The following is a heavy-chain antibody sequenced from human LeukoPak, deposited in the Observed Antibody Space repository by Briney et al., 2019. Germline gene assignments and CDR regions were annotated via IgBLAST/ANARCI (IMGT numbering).Heavy chain of an antibody. CDR1: GFTFSSYE. CDR2: ISSSGSTI. Sequence: GGSLRLSCAASGFTFSSYEMNWVRQAPGKGLEWVSYISSSGSTIYYADSVKGRFTISRDNAKNSLYLQMNSLRAEDTAVYYCAKHSLLAYYFDYWGQGTLVTVSS. CDR3: AKHSLLAYYFDY. V-gene: IGHV3-48*03. J-gene: IGHJ4*02. D-gene: IGHD6-13*01.